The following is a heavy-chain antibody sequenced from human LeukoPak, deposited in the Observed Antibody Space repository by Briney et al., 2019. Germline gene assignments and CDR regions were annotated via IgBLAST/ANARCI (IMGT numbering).Heavy chain of an antibody. Sequence: SVKVSCKASGGTLSSYAISWVRQAPGQGLEWMGGIIPIFGTANYAQKFQGRVTITADESTSTAYMELSSLRSEDTAVYYCARFRDGRYYYMDVWGKGTTVTVSS. CDR1: GGTLSSYA. CDR3: ARFRDGRYYYMDV. CDR2: IIPIFGTA. D-gene: IGHD5-24*01. J-gene: IGHJ6*03. V-gene: IGHV1-69*13.